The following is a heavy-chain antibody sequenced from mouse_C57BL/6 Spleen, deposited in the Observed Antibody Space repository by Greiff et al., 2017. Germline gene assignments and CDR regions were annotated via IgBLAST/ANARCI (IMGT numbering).Heavy chain of an antibody. J-gene: IGHJ4*01. V-gene: IGHV2-2*01. Sequence: VQLQESGPGLVQPSQSLSITCTVSGFSLTSYGVHWVRQSPGKGLEWLGVIWSGGSTDYNAAFISRLSISKDNSKSQVFFKMNSLQADDTAIYYCASYYGRRPYYAMDYWGQGTSVTVSS. CDR3: ASYYGRRPYYAMDY. CDR1: GFSLTSYG. D-gene: IGHD1-1*01. CDR2: IWSGGST.